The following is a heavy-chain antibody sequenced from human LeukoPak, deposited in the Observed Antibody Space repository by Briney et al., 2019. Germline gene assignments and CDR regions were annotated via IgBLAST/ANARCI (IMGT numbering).Heavy chain of an antibody. V-gene: IGHV3-23*01. Sequence: PGGSLRLSCAGSGFTFNNYAMSWVRRAPKKGLEWVSTIMIGGDGKHYADSVKGRFTISRDRSESTLYLQMNGLRADDTAVYYCVRAAPRDSSPASCSLFDTWGQGTLVTVSS. CDR2: IMIGGDGK. J-gene: IGHJ4*02. CDR3: VRAAPRDSSPASCSLFDT. D-gene: IGHD2-2*01. CDR1: GFTFNNYA.